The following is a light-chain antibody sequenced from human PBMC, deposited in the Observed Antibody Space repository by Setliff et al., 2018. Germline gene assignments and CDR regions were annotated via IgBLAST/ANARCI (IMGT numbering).Light chain of an antibody. CDR2: EVG. Sequence: QSVLTQPASVSGSPGQSIAVSCTGSGSDVGAYKFVSWYQQRPGKAPRLMIYEVGNRPSGVSNRFSGSKSGNTASLTISGLQAEDEADYYCSSYTSRSQVFGTGTKVTV. V-gene: IGLV2-14*01. CDR1: GSDVGAYKF. CDR3: SSYTSRSQV. J-gene: IGLJ1*01.